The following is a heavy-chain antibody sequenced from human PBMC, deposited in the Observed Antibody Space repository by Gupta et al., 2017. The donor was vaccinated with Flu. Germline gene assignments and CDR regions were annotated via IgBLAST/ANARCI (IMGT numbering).Heavy chain of an antibody. CDR3: ARIIRIYYYVDA. CDR2: ISICRGTI. D-gene: IGHD3-10*01. Sequence: FNEYYMSRRRQPPGKGLLRGACISICRGTIYYSDSVKCRFTISRYDTKQLKYLEMNSLGSEDTARYHCARIIRIYYYVDAWGKGTTVTVS. J-gene: IGHJ6*03. CDR1: FNEYY. V-gene: IGHV3-11*01.